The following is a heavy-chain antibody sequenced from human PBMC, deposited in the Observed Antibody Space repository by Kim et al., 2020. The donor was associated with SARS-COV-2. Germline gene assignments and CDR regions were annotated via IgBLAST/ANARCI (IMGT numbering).Heavy chain of an antibody. CDR1: GGTFSSYA. CDR2: IIPILGIA. V-gene: IGHV1-69*04. Sequence: SVKVSCKASGGTFSSYAISWVRQAPGQGLEWMGRIIPILGIANYAQKFQGRVTITADKSTSTAYMELSSLRSEDTAVYYCARGGIAAAGIGGRYFDYWGQGTLVTVSS. J-gene: IGHJ4*02. CDR3: ARGGIAAAGIGGRYFDY. D-gene: IGHD6-13*01.